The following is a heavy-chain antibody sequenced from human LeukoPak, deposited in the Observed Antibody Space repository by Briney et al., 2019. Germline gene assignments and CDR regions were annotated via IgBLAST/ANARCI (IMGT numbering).Heavy chain of an antibody. CDR2: ISAYNGNT. Sequence: ASVKVSRKASGYTFTSYGISWVRQAPGQGLEWMGWISAYNGNTNYAQKLQGRVTMTTDTSTSTAYMELRSLRSDDTAVYYCARDGYGSGSYFHYYGMDVWGQGTTVTVSS. J-gene: IGHJ6*02. CDR3: ARDGYGSGSYFHYYGMDV. CDR1: GYTFTSYG. D-gene: IGHD3-10*01. V-gene: IGHV1-18*01.